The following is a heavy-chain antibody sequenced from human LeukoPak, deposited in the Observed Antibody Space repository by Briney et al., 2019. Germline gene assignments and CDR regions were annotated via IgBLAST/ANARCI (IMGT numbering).Heavy chain of an antibody. CDR1: GGSISSYY. Sequence: SETLSLTCTVSGGSISSYYWSCIRQPPGGGLEWIGYIYYSGSTHYNPSLKSRVTMSVDTSKNQFSLKLNSVTAADTGIYYCARHSRSAYTGYENAFDIWGQGTMVTVSS. CDR2: IYYSGST. J-gene: IGHJ3*02. V-gene: IGHV4-59*08. D-gene: IGHD5-12*01. CDR3: ARHSRSAYTGYENAFDI.